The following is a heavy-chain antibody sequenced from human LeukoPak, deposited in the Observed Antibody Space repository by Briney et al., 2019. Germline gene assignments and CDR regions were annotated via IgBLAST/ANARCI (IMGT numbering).Heavy chain of an antibody. CDR1: GYTFTSYY. CDR3: ARGGGSGYLDY. J-gene: IGHJ4*02. D-gene: IGHD2-15*01. V-gene: IGHV1-46*01. CDR2: INPSGGST. Sequence: ASVKVSCKASGYTFTSYYMHWVRQAPGQGLEWIGIINPSGGSTSYAQKFQGRVTMTRDTSTSTVYMELSSLISEDTAVYYCARGGGSGYLDYWGQGTLVTVSS.